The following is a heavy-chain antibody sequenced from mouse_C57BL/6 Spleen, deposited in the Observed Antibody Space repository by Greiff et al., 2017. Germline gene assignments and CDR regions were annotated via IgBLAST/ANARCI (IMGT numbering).Heavy chain of an antibody. V-gene: IGHV1-81*01. CDR3: ARSRDGYYYFDY. CDR2: IYPRSGNT. CDR1: GYTFTSYG. J-gene: IGHJ2*01. Sequence: QVQLKESGAELARPGASVKLSCKASGYTFTSYGISWVKQRTGQGLEWIGEIYPRSGNTYYNEKFKGKATLTADKSSSTAYMELRSLTSEDSAVYFCARSRDGYYYFDYWGQGTTLTVSS. D-gene: IGHD2-3*01.